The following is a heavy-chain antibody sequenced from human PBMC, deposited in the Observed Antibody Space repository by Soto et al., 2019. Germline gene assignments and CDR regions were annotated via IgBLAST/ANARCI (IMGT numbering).Heavy chain of an antibody. J-gene: IGHJ6*02. D-gene: IGHD5-18*01. CDR2: IYPGDSDT. V-gene: IGHV5-51*01. CDR3: ARHPLVGSSYGFYYGMDV. CDR1: GYSFTNYW. Sequence: GESLKISCKGSGYSFTNYWIGWVRQMPGKGLEWMGIIYPGDSDTRYSPSFQGQVTISADKSISTAYLQWSSLKASDTAMYYCARHPLVGSSYGFYYGMDVWGQGTTVTVSS.